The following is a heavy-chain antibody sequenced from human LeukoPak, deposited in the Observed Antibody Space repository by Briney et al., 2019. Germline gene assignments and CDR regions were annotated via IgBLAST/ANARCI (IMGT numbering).Heavy chain of an antibody. D-gene: IGHD1-20*01. J-gene: IGHJ4*02. Sequence: SPSETLSLTCTVSGGSISSSSYYWGWIRQPPGKGLEWIGSIYYSGSTYYYPSLKSRVTISVDTSKNQFSLKLSSVTAADTAVYYCARLRYNWNRELFDYWGQGTLVTVSS. CDR2: IYYSGST. CDR1: GGSISSSSYY. V-gene: IGHV4-39*01. CDR3: ARLRYNWNRELFDY.